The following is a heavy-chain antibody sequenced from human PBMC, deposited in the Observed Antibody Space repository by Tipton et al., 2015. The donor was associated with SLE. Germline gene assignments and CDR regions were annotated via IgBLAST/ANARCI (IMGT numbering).Heavy chain of an antibody. D-gene: IGHD6-19*01. J-gene: IGHJ4*02. V-gene: IGHV4-38-2*01. CDR2: IYHSGST. Sequence: TLSLTCAVSGYSISSGFYWGWIRQPPGQGLEWIGSIYHSGSTYYNPSLKSRVTISVDTYKNQFSLKLSSVTDADTAVYYCAMISTGPHNWGQGTQVTVSS. CDR1: GYSISSGFY. CDR3: AMISTGPHN.